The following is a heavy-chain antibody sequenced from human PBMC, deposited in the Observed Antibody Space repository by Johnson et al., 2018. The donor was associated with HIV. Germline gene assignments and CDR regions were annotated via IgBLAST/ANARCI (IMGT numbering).Heavy chain of an antibody. CDR2: ISYDGST. CDR1: GFTFSAYA. CDR3: ATDRGGSYDAFHS. V-gene: IGHV3-30*14. Sequence: QVQLVESGGGVVQPGRSLRLSCAASGFTFSAYAIHWVRQAPGKGLEWVAVISYDGSTHYADSVKGRFTISRDYSKNTLYLQLNSLRGEDTAVYYCATDRGGSYDAFHSWGQGTMVTVSS. J-gene: IGHJ3*02. D-gene: IGHD1-26*01.